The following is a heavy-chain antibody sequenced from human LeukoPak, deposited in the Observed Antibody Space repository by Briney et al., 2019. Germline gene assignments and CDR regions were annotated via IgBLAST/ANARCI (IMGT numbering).Heavy chain of an antibody. CDR2: INPSGGST. J-gene: IGHJ4*02. Sequence: ASVKVSCKASGYTFTSYYMHWVRQAPGQGLEWMGIINPSGGSTSYAQKSQGRVTMTRDTSTSTVYMELSSLRSEDTAVYYCARGGYDFWSGYWVYYFDYWGQGTLVTVSS. CDR3: ARGGYDFWSGYWVYYFDY. CDR1: GYTFTSYY. V-gene: IGHV1-46*03. D-gene: IGHD3-3*01.